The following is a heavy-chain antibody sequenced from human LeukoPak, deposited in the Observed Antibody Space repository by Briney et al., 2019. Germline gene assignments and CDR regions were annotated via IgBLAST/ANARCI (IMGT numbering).Heavy chain of an antibody. CDR1: GFTFSSYA. J-gene: IGHJ4*02. CDR3: AKDLEYSSSYYFDY. CDR2: ISGSGGST. V-gene: IGHV3-23*01. Sequence: GGSLRLSCAASGFTFSSYAMSWVRQAPGKGLEWVSAISGSGGSTYYADSVKGRFTVSRDNSKNTLYLQMNSLRAEDTAVYYCAKDLEYSSSYYFDYWGQGTLVTVSS. D-gene: IGHD6-6*01.